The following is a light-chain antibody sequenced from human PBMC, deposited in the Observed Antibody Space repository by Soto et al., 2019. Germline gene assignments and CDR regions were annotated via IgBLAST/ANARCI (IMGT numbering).Light chain of an antibody. CDR1: SSDIGSYNY. CDR3: CSFTTSNTYV. Sequence: QSALTQPASVSGSPGQSITISCTGTSSDIGSYNYVTWYQQHPGKAPKLMIYDVSNRPSGVSYRFSGSKSGNSASLTISGLQAEDEADYYCCSFTTSNTYVFGTGTKLIVL. CDR2: DVS. V-gene: IGLV2-14*01. J-gene: IGLJ1*01.